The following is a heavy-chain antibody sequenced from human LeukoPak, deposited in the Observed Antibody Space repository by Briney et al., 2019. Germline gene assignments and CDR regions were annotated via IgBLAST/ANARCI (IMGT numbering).Heavy chain of an antibody. D-gene: IGHD3-10*01. V-gene: IGHV4-34*01. CDR3: ARLRYYYGSGSYYNSPQYYYYMDV. CDR2: INHSGST. Sequence: SETLSLTCAVYGGSFSGYYWSWIRQPPGKGLEWIGEINHSGSTNYNPSLKSRVTISVDTSKNQFSLKLSSVTAADTAVYYCARLRYYYGSGSYYNSPQYYYYMDVWGKGTTVTVSS. J-gene: IGHJ6*03. CDR1: GGSFSGYY.